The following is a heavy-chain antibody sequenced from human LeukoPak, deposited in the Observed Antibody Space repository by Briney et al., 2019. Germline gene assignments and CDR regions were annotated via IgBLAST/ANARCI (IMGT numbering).Heavy chain of an antibody. D-gene: IGHD5-18*01. CDR3: ARAFQGARGYSYGLPFDY. Sequence: SETLSLTCTVSGGSISSYYWSWIRQPPGKGLEWIGYIYYSGSTNYNPSLKSRVTISVDTSKNQFSLKLSSVTAADTAVYYCARAFQGARGYSYGLPFDYRGQGTLVTVSS. CDR1: GGSISSYY. J-gene: IGHJ4*02. CDR2: IYYSGST. V-gene: IGHV4-59*01.